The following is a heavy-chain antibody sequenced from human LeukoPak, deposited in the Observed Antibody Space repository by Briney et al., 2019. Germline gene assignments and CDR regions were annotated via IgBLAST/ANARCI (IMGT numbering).Heavy chain of an antibody. J-gene: IGHJ4*02. CDR2: IIPILGIA. CDR1: GGTFSSYT. V-gene: IGHV1-69*04. Sequence: SVKVSCKASGGTFSSYTISWVRQAPGQGLEWMGRIIPILGIANYAQKFQGRVPITADKSTSTAYMELSSLRSEDTAVYYWARDPFYYGSGSPFDYWGQGTLVTVSS. CDR3: ARDPFYYGSGSPFDY. D-gene: IGHD3-10*01.